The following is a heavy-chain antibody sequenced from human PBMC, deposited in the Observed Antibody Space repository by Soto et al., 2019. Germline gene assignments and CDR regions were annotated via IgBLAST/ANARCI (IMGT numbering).Heavy chain of an antibody. V-gene: IGHV3-21*01. D-gene: IGHD3-22*01. CDR3: AREVAAYSDSSGYLAY. Sequence: GGSLRLSCAASGFTFSSYNMNWVRQAPGKGLEWVSSISCSSSYIYYADSVKGRFTISRDNAKNSLYLQMNSLRAEDTAVYYCAREVAAYSDSSGYLAYWGQGTLVTVSS. CDR2: ISCSSSYI. CDR1: GFTFSSYN. J-gene: IGHJ4*02.